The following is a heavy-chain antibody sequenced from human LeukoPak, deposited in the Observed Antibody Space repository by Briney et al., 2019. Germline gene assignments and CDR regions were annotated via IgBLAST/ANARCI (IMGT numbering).Heavy chain of an antibody. D-gene: IGHD3-10*01. CDR3: ARDYYGSVLFDY. J-gene: IGHJ4*02. CDR1: GFTFSSYW. Sequence: GGSLRLSCAASGFTFSSYWMSWVRQAPGKGLECVANIKEDGSEEYYVDSVKGRFTISRDNAKNSLYLQMNSLRAEDTAVYYCARDYYGSVLFDYWGQGTLVTASS. V-gene: IGHV3-7*01. CDR2: IKEDGSEE.